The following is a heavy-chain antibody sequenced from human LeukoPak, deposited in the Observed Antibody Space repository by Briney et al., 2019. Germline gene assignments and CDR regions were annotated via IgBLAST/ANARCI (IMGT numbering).Heavy chain of an antibody. Sequence: SQTLSLTCAISGDSVSSNRGSWNWIRQSPSRGLEWLGRTKYVSKWNNDYAVSLKSRLTINRDTSKNQSSLQLNSVTPEDTAVYYCARSHNWGFDSWGQGALVTVSS. D-gene: IGHD7-27*01. V-gene: IGHV6-1*01. CDR2: TKYVSKWNN. CDR1: GDSVSSNRGS. J-gene: IGHJ4*02. CDR3: ARSHNWGFDS.